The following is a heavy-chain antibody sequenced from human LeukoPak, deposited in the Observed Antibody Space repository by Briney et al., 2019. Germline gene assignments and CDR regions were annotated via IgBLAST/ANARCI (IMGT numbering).Heavy chain of an antibody. CDR1: GGSISSYY. V-gene: IGHV4-59*01. CDR3: ARHFGGSYGFDY. CDR2: IYYSGST. J-gene: IGHJ4*02. Sequence: PSETLSLTCTVSGGSISSYYWSWIRQPPGKGLEWIGYIYYSGSTNYNPSLKSRVTISVDTSKNQFSLKLSSVTAADTAVYYCARHFGGSYGFDYWGQGTLVTVSS. D-gene: IGHD1-26*01.